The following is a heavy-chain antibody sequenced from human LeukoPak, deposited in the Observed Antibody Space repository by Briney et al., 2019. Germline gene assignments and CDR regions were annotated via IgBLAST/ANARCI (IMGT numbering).Heavy chain of an antibody. CDR3: AKDSSRSGSYWYFDL. CDR1: GFTFDDYA. Sequence: PGRSLRLSCAASGFTFDDYAMHWVRQTPGKGLEWVSGISWNSGSIGYADSVKGRFTISRDNAKNSLYLQMNSLRAEDTALYYCAKDSSRSGSYWYFDLWGRGTLVTVSS. D-gene: IGHD2-15*01. CDR2: ISWNSGSI. V-gene: IGHV3-9*01. J-gene: IGHJ2*01.